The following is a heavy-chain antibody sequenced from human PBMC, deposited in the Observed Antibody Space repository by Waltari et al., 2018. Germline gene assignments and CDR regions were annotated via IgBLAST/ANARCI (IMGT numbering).Heavy chain of an antibody. J-gene: IGHJ6*03. D-gene: IGHD3-10*01. V-gene: IGHV1-69-2*01. CDR3: ATMGGGLDYSPYIDV. CDR1: GYTFTDYY. Sequence: EVQLVQSGAEVKKPGAPVKISCKASGYTFTDYYMHWVQQAPGRGLEWMGRVDPEDGESVYAERFQDRVTITADTSTATAYMELSGLKSEDTAVYYCATMGGGLDYSPYIDVWGEGTTVTVSS. CDR2: VDPEDGES.